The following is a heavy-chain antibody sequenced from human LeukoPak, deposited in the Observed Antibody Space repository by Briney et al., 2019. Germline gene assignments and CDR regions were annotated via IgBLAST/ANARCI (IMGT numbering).Heavy chain of an antibody. CDR1: GFTFSSYS. CDR2: ISSSSSYI. D-gene: IGHD1-26*01. V-gene: IGHV3-21*01. Sequence: GGSLRLSCAASGFTFSSYSMNWVRQAPGKGLEWVSSISSSSSYIYYADSVKGRFTISRDNAKNSLYLQMNSLRAEDTAVCYCAREEGGITGDYWGQGTLVTVSS. CDR3: AREEGGITGDY. J-gene: IGHJ4*02.